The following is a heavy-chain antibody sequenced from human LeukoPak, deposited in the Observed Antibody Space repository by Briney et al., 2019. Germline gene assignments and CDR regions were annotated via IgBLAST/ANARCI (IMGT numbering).Heavy chain of an antibody. D-gene: IGHD5-24*01. CDR1: GYTFTSYG. CDR2: ISAYNGNT. V-gene: IGHV1-18*01. J-gene: IGHJ4*02. CDR3: ARGAQSDGYNPETDY. Sequence: SVKVSCKASGYTFTSYGISWVRQAPGQGLEWMGWISAYNGNTNYAQKLQGRVTMTTDTSTSTAYMELRSLRSDDTAVYYCARGAQSDGYNPETDYWGQGTLVTVSS.